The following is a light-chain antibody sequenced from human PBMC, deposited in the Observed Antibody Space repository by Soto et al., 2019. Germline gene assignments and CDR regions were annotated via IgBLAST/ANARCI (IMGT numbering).Light chain of an antibody. CDR2: NDD. CDR1: RFNIGRYS. J-gene: IGLJ2*01. V-gene: IGLV1-44*01. CDR3: GALDGTIDGPV. Sequence: QSVLTQPPSASGTPGQTVIMSCSGTRFNIGRYSVNWYQQFPGTAPKLLIFNDDHRPSGVPDRFSGSKSGTSMSLAISGLQPEDEADYFCGALDGTIDGPVLGGGTKVNVL.